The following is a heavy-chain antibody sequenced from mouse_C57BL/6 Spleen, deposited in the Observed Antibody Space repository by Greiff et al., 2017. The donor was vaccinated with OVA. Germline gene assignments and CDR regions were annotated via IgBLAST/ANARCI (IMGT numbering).Heavy chain of an antibody. J-gene: IGHJ4*01. Sequence: QVQLKQPGAELVKPGASVKLSCKASGYTFTSYWMHWVKQRPGQGLEWIGMIHPNSGSTNYNEKFKSKATLTVDKSSSTAYMQLSSLTSEDSAVYYCARSDSSGYDYYAMDYWGQGTSVTVSS. CDR3: ARSDSSGYDYYAMDY. CDR1: GYTFTSYW. CDR2: IHPNSGST. D-gene: IGHD3-2*02. V-gene: IGHV1-64*01.